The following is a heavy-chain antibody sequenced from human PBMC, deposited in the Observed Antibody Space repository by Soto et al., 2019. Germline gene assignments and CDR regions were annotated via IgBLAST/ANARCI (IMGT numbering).Heavy chain of an antibody. CDR3: ARDWDSSGWYEFDY. D-gene: IGHD6-19*01. J-gene: IGHJ4*02. Sequence: ASVKVSCKASGYTFTSYGISWVRQAPGQGLEWMGWISAYNGNTNYAQKLQSRVTMTTDTSTSTAYMELRSLRSDDTAVYYCARDWDSSGWYEFDYWGQGNMVTVYS. CDR1: GYTFTSYG. V-gene: IGHV1-18*01. CDR2: ISAYNGNT.